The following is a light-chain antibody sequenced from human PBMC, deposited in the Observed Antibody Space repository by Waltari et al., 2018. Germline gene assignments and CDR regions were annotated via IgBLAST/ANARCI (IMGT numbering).Light chain of an antibody. CDR1: SSAVGGYNY. J-gene: IGLJ2*01. V-gene: IGLV2-14*03. CDR3: SSYISSSTLEL. Sequence: QSALTQPASVSGSPGQSITISSTGTSSAVGGYNYVSWYQHHPGKAPKLMIYDVSNRPSGVSNRFSGSKSCNTASLTISGLQAGDEADYYCSSYISSSTLELFGGGTSLTVL. CDR2: DVS.